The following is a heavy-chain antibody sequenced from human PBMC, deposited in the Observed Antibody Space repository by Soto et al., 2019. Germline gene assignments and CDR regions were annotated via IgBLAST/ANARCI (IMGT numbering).Heavy chain of an antibody. J-gene: IGHJ4*02. CDR2: IYSGGST. V-gene: IGHV3-66*01. CDR3: ARGGDYYCSGGSCYNYFDF. Sequence: GGSLRLSCAASGFTVSSNYMTWVRQAPGKGLEWVSVIYSGGSTYYADSVKGRFTISRDNSKNTLYLQMNSLRAEDTAVYYCARGGDYYCSGGSCYNYFDFWGQGTLVTVSS. CDR1: GFTVSSNY. D-gene: IGHD2-15*01.